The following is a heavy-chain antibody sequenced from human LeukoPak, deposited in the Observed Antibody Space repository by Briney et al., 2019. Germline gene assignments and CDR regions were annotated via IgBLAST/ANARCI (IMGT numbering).Heavy chain of an antibody. CDR3: ASGKYYDSSGRFDY. V-gene: IGHV4-59*01. D-gene: IGHD3-22*01. J-gene: IGHJ4*02. CDR2: IYYSGST. Sequence: MSSETLSLTCTVSGGSISTYYWSWIRQPPGKGLEWIGYIYYSGSTNYNPSLKSRVTISVDTSKNQFSLKLSSVTAADTAVYFCASGKYYDSSGRFDYWGQGTLVTVSS. CDR1: GGSISTYY.